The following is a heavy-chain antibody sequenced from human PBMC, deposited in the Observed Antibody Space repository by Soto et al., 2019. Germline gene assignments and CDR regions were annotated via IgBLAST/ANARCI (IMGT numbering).Heavy chain of an antibody. V-gene: IGHV1-69*01. CDR1: GFTFSSYA. Sequence: VQLVESGGGLVKPGGSLRLSCAASGFTFSSYAISWVRQAPGQGLEWMGGIIPIFGTANYAQKFQGRVTITADESTSTAYMELSSLRSEDTAVYYCARPIVVVPAAIPKAYYYYGMDVWGQGTTVTVSS. CDR3: ARPIVVVPAAIPKAYYYYGMDV. D-gene: IGHD2-2*01. J-gene: IGHJ6*02. CDR2: IIPIFGTA.